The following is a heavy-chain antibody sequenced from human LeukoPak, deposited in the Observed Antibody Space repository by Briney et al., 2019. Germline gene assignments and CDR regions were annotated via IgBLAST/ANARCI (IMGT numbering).Heavy chain of an antibody. D-gene: IGHD1-26*01. CDR1: GESISSNDYH. CDR2: IYYSGST. CDR3: GRHGKWELPTV. V-gene: IGHV4-39*01. Sequence: SETLSLTCTVSGESISSNDYHWGWIRQPPGKGLEWIASIYYSGSTYFNPSLKSRVTISVDTSKNQFSLKLTSVTASDTAVYYCGRHGKWELPTVWGQGALVTVSS. J-gene: IGHJ4*02.